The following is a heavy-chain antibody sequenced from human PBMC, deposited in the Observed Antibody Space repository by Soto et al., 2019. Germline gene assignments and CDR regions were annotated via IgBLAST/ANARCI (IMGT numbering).Heavy chain of an antibody. Sequence: QVQLVQSGAEVKKPGASVQVSCKTSGYTFTNYGIIWVRQAPGQGLELVGWISGYNGNTNYAQNLQGRVTMTTDTSTSTAYMELRSLRSDDTAVYYCARAYGWYEVDYWGQGTLVTVSS. CDR1: GYTFTNYG. V-gene: IGHV1-18*01. CDR3: ARAYGWYEVDY. J-gene: IGHJ4*02. D-gene: IGHD6-19*01. CDR2: ISGYNGNT.